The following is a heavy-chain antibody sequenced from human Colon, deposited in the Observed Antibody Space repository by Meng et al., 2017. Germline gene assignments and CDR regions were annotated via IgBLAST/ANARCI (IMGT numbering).Heavy chain of an antibody. J-gene: IGHJ4*02. CDR1: GFSRSTDGVG. CDR3: AHFLAPVGYFDY. CDR2: IYWDDEK. V-gene: IGHV2-5*02. D-gene: IGHD1-14*01. Sequence: QITLKGCGPTLVKPTQTLTLTGTFSGFSRSTDGVGVGWIRQPPGKALEWLALIYWDDEKRYSPSRKGRLTITKDTSKNQVVLTMTNMDPVDTATYYCAHFLAPVGYFDYWGQGALVTVSS.